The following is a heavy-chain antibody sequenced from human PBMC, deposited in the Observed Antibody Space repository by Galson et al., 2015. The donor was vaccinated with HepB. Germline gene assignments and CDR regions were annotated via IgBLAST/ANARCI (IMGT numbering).Heavy chain of an antibody. CDR2: ISGSGGSK. V-gene: IGHV3-23*01. J-gene: IGHJ5*02. CDR1: GFTFSSYA. Sequence: SLRLSCAASGFTFSSYAMSWVRQAPGKGLEWVSAISGSGGSKYYADSVKGRFTISRDNSKNTLYLQMNSLRDEDTAVYYCAKDRDYGSGSENWFDPWVQGTLVTVSS. D-gene: IGHD3-10*01. CDR3: AKDRDYGSGSENWFDP.